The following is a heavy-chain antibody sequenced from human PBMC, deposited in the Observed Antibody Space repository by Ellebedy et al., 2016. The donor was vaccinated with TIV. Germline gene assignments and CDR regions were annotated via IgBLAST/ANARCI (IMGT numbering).Heavy chain of an antibody. Sequence: MPSETLSLTCTVSGGSISSYYWSWIRQPPGKGLEWIGYIYYSGSTNYNPSLKSRVTISVDTSKNQFSLKLSSVTAADTAVYYCARWVRTYYYDSSGYWLDYWGQGTLVTVSS. CDR1: GGSISSYY. J-gene: IGHJ4*02. CDR2: IYYSGST. D-gene: IGHD3-22*01. V-gene: IGHV4-59*01. CDR3: ARWVRTYYYDSSGYWLDY.